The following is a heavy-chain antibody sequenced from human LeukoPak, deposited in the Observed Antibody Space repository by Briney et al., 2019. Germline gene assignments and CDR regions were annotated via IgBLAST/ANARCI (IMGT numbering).Heavy chain of an antibody. CDR3: ARQIAAAGTWYYYYGMDV. Sequence: GESLKISCKGSGYSFTSCWIGWVRQMPGKGLEWMGIIYPGDSDTRYSPSFQGQVTISADKSISTAYLQWSSLKASDTAMYYCARQIAAAGTWYYYYGMDVWGQGTTVTVSS. D-gene: IGHD6-13*01. V-gene: IGHV5-51*01. J-gene: IGHJ6*02. CDR2: IYPGDSDT. CDR1: GYSFTSCW.